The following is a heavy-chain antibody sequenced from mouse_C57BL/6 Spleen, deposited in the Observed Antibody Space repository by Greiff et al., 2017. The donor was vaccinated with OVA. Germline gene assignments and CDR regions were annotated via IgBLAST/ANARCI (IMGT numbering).Heavy chain of an antibody. CDR3: TRLDWDSGAMDY. V-gene: IGHV1-15*01. D-gene: IGHD4-1*01. CDR1: GYTFTDYE. Sequence: VQLQQSGAELVRPGASVTLSCKASGYTFTDYEMHWVKQTPVHGLEWIGAIDPETGGTAYNQKFKGKAILTADKSSSTAYMELRSLTSEDSAVYYCTRLDWDSGAMDYWGQGTSVTVSS. J-gene: IGHJ4*01. CDR2: IDPETGGT.